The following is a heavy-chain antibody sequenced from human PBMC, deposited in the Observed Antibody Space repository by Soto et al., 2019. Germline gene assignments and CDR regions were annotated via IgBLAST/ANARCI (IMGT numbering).Heavy chain of an antibody. CDR1: GYTFTSYA. V-gene: IGHV1-3*01. CDR3: ARDTLYDSSGYYYVGYNWFDP. CDR2: INAGNGNT. D-gene: IGHD3-22*01. J-gene: IGHJ5*02. Sequence: SVKVSCKASGYTFTSYAMHWVRQAPGQRLEWMGWINAGNGNTKYSQKFQGRVTITRDTSASTAYMELSSLRSEDTAVYYCARDTLYDSSGYYYVGYNWFDPWGQGTLVTVSS.